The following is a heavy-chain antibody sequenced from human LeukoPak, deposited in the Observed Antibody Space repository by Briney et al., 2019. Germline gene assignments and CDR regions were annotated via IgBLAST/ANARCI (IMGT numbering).Heavy chain of an antibody. Sequence: GGSLRLSCAASGFTFSSYAMSWVRQAPGKGLEWVSAISGSGGSTYYADSVKGRFTIPRDNAKNTLYLQMNSLRAEDTAVYYCAKDPFGCSGGSCYPGSGSPFDYWGQGTLVTVSS. CDR1: GFTFSSYA. CDR2: ISGSGGST. V-gene: IGHV3-23*01. D-gene: IGHD2-15*01. CDR3: AKDPFGCSGGSCYPGSGSPFDY. J-gene: IGHJ4*02.